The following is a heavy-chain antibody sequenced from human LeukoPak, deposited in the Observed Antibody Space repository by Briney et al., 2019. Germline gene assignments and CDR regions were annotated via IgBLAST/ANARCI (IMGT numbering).Heavy chain of an antibody. J-gene: IGHJ4*02. CDR1: GFTFSSYA. D-gene: IGHD3-22*01. Sequence: GGSLRLSCAASGFTFSSYAMHWVRQAPGKGLEWVAVISYDGSNKYYADSVKGRFTISRDNSKNTLYLQMNSLRAEDTAVYYCARAGLKYYYDSSGYHPGAYWGQGTLVTVSS. V-gene: IGHV3-30-3*01. CDR2: ISYDGSNK. CDR3: ARAGLKYYYDSSGYHPGAY.